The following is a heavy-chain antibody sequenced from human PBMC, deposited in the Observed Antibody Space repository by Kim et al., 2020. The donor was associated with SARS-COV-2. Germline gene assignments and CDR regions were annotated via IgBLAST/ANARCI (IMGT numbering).Heavy chain of an antibody. Sequence: SETLSLTCTVSGGSISSGGYYWSWIRQHPGKGLEWIGYIYYSGSTYYNPSLKSRVTISVDTSKNQFSLKLSSVTAADTAVYYCARAAALRYFDHTYYYYGMDVWGQGTTVTVSS. D-gene: IGHD3-9*01. J-gene: IGHJ6*02. CDR3: ARAAALRYFDHTYYYYGMDV. CDR2: IYYSGST. V-gene: IGHV4-31*03. CDR1: GGSISSGGYY.